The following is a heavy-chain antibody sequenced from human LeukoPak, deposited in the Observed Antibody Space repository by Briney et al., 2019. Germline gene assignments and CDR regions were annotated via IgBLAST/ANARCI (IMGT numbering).Heavy chain of an antibody. D-gene: IGHD1-14*01. CDR1: GFTFSNYA. J-gene: IGHJ4*02. V-gene: IGHV3-23*01. Sequence: GVLRLSCAASGFTFSNYAMSWVRQAPGKGLEWVSAISGSDGRLFYADSVKGRFTISRDNSKNTLHLQMNSLRAEDTAVYYCAKESPYRAPTRTYYFDYWGQGTLVTVSS. CDR3: AKESPYRAPTRTYYFDY. CDR2: ISGSDGRL.